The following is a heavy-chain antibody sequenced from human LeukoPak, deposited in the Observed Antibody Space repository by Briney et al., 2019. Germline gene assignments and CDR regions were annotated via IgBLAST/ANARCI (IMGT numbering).Heavy chain of an antibody. Sequence: ASVKVSCKASGYTFTSYYMHWVRQAPGQGLEWMGIINPSGGSTSYAQKFQGRVTMTRDMSTSTVYMELSSLRSEDTAVYYCARDPYSGSYGADYYYYMDVWGKGTTVTISS. CDR2: INPSGGST. D-gene: IGHD1-26*01. J-gene: IGHJ6*03. CDR3: ARDPYSGSYGADYYYYMDV. CDR1: GYTFTSYY. V-gene: IGHV1-46*01.